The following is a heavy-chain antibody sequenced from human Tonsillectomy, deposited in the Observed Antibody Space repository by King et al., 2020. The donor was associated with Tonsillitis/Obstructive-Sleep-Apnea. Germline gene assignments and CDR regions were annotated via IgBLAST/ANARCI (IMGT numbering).Heavy chain of an antibody. Sequence: VQLVESGGGLVKPGGSLRLSCAASGFSFSIYSMNWVRQAPGKGLEWVSSISSSSSYIYYADSVKGRFTISRDNAENSLYLQMNSLRAEDTAVYYCAREQEAPGCYYYYMDVWGKGTTVTVSS. CDR2: ISSSSSYI. V-gene: IGHV3-21*01. CDR3: AREQEAPGCYYYYMDV. CDR1: GFSFSIYS. J-gene: IGHJ6*03.